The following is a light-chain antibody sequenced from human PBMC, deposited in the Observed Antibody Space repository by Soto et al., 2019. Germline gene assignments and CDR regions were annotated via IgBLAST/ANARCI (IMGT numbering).Light chain of an antibody. V-gene: IGLV2-23*02. J-gene: IGLJ1*01. Sequence: QSVLTQPASVSGSPGQSITISCTGTSSDVGSYNLVSWYQQHPGKAPKLMIYEVTKRPSGVSDRFSGSKSGNTASLTISGLQADDEADYYCCSYASSSTYVFATETKVT. CDR3: CSYASSSTYV. CDR2: EVT. CDR1: SSDVGSYNL.